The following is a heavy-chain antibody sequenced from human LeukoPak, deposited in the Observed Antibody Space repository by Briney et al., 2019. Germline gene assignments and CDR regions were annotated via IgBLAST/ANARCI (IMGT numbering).Heavy chain of an antibody. CDR1: GFTFSSYA. CDR2: ISGSGGST. Sequence: PGGSLRLSCAASGFTFSSYAMSWVRQAPGKGLEGVSAISGSGGSTYYADSVKGRFTISRDNSKNTLYLQMNSLRAEATAVYYCAKDLSHSSSWYALGFDYWGQGTLVTVSS. D-gene: IGHD6-13*01. V-gene: IGHV3-23*01. J-gene: IGHJ4*02. CDR3: AKDLSHSSSWYALGFDY.